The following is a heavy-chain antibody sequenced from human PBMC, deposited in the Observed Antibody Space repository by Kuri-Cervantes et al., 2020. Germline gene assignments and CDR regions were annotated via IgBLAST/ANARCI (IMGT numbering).Heavy chain of an antibody. V-gene: IGHV3-30*01. CDR3: ARDPTLFGVAHFDS. CDR2: IAFDGSNK. Sequence: GESLKISCAASGFTFSSYAMHWVRQPPGGGLEWVALIAFDGSNKFFAESVRGRFTISRDNAKSTIYLHMNSLRSEDSAVYFCARDPTLFGVAHFDSWGQGTLVTVSS. D-gene: IGHD3-3*01. CDR1: GFTFSSYA. J-gene: IGHJ4*02.